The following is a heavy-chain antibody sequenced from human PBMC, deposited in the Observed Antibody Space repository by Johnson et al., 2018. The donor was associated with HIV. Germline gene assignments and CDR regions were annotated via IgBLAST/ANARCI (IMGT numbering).Heavy chain of an antibody. CDR2: IRFNGGTI. V-gene: IGHV3-9*03. D-gene: IGHD4-17*01. CDR1: GFTFDDYA. CDR3: ARDAVTPI. Sequence: VQLVESGGGLVQPGRSLRLSCAASGFTFDDYALHWVRQGPGKGLEWVACIRFNGGTIAYANSVKGRFTISRDSSKNAVYLQMSSLRAEDMAVYYCARDAVTPIWGQGTMVTVSS. J-gene: IGHJ3*02.